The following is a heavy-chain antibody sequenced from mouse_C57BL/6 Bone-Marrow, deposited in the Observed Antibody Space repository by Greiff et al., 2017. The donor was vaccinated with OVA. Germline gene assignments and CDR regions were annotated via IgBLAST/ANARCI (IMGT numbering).Heavy chain of an antibody. CDR1: GFTFSDYG. V-gene: IGHV5-17*01. CDR3: ARGYGYFDV. J-gene: IGHJ1*03. Sequence: EVHLVESGGGLVKPGGSLKLSCAASGFTFSDYGMHWVRQAPEKGLEWVAYISSGSSTIYYADTVTGRFTISRDNAKNTLFLQMTSLRSEDTAMYYCARGYGYFDVWGTGTTVTVSS. CDR2: ISSGSSTI.